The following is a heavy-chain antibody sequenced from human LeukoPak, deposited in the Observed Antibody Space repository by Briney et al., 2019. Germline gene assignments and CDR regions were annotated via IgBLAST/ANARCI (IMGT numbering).Heavy chain of an antibody. CDR1: GYTLTELS. CDR3: ATHHNLAAAGSNWFDP. CDR2: FDPEDGET. V-gene: IGHV1-24*01. J-gene: IGHJ5*02. Sequence: ASVKVSCKVSGYTLTELSMHSVRQAPGKGLEWMGGFDPEDGETIYAQKFQGRVTITEDTSTDTAYMELSSLRSEDTAVYYCATHHNLAAAGSNWFDPWGQGTLVTVSS. D-gene: IGHD6-13*01.